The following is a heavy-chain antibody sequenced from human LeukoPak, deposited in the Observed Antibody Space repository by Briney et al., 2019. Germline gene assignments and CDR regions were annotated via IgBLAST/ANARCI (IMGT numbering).Heavy chain of an antibody. V-gene: IGHV4-61*08. CDR1: GGSISSGDYY. Sequence: SETLSLTCTVSGGSISSGDYYWSWIRQPPGKGLEWIGYIYYSGSTNYNPSLKSRVTISVDTSKNQFSLKLSSVTAADTAVYYCARVGGTNYYYYGMDVWGQGTTVTVSS. CDR3: ARVGGTNYYYYGMDV. CDR2: IYYSGST. J-gene: IGHJ6*02. D-gene: IGHD1-1*01.